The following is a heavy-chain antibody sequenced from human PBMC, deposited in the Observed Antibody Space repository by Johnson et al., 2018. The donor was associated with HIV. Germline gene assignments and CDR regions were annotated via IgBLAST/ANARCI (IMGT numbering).Heavy chain of an antibody. J-gene: IGHJ3*02. Sequence: VQLVESGGGLVQPGGSLRLSCAASGFTFSSYAMSWVRQAPGKGLEWVSAISGSGGSPYYADSVKVRFTISRDNSKNTLYLQMNSLRAGDTAVYFCVRVAAGSSGYYRDAFDIWGQGTMVTVSS. CDR3: VRVAAGSSGYYRDAFDI. V-gene: IGHV3-23*04. CDR2: ISGSGGSP. CDR1: GFTFSSYA. D-gene: IGHD3-22*01.